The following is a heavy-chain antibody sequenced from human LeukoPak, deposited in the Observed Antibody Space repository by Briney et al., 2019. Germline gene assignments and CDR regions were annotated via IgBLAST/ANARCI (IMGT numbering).Heavy chain of an antibody. CDR2: ISAYNGNT. CDR3: ARGRRYDSSGHDHHWFDP. Sequence: AAVKVSCKASGYTFTSYGISWVRQAPGQGLEWMGWISAYNGNTNYAQKLQGRVTMTTDTSTSTAYMEPRSLRSDDTAVYYCARGRRYDSSGHDHHWFDPWGQGTLVPVSS. J-gene: IGHJ5*02. D-gene: IGHD3-22*01. CDR1: GYTFTSYG. V-gene: IGHV1-18*01.